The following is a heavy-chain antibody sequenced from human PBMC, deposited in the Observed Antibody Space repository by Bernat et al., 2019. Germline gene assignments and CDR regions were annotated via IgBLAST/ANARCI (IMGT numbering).Heavy chain of an antibody. V-gene: IGHV4-39*01. CDR3: ARHDREGVGVVGWFDP. D-gene: IGHD2-15*01. CDR2: IYYSGST. Sequence: QLQLQESGPGLVMPSETLSLTCTISGGSMSTSSYYWGWIRQPPGKGLEWIGSIYYSGSTYYNPSLKSRVTISVDTSKNQFSLKLSSVTAADTAVYYCARHDREGVGVVGWFDPWGQGTLVTVSS. CDR1: GGSMSTSSYY. J-gene: IGHJ5*02.